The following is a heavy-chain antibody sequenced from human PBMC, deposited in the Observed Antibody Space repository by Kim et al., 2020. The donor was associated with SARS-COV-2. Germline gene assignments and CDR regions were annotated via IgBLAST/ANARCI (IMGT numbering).Heavy chain of an antibody. CDR3: ARDTAAMVSYYGMDV. D-gene: IGHD5-18*01. V-gene: IGHV3-21*01. J-gene: IGHJ6*02. Sequence: DSVKGRFTISRDNAKNSLYLQMNSLRAEDTAVYYCARDTAAMVSYYGMDVWGQGTTVTVSS.